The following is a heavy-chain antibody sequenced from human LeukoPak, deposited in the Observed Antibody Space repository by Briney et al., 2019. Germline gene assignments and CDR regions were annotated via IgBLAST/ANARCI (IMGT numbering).Heavy chain of an antibody. V-gene: IGHV1-2*02. CDR3: ARDKWTVNYYDSSGYTFDY. J-gene: IGHJ4*02. D-gene: IGHD3-22*01. CDR1: GYTFTGYY. Sequence: ASVKVSCKASGYTFTGYYMHWVRQAPGQGLEWMGWINPNSGGTNYAQKLQGRVTMTTDTSTSTAYMELRSLRSDDTAVYYCARDKWTVNYYDSSGYTFDYWGQGTLVTVSS. CDR2: INPNSGGT.